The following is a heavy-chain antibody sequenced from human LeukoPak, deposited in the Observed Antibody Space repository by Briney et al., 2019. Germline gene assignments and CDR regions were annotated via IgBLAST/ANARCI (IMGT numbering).Heavy chain of an antibody. CDR3: AREMYYDFWSGYPHDAFDI. CDR2: ISYDGSNK. Sequence: GGSLRLSCAASVFTFSSYSMHWVRQAPGKGLEWVAVISYDGSNKYYADSVKGRFTISRDNSKNTLYLQMNSLRAEDTAVYYCAREMYYDFWSGYPHDAFDIWGQGTMVTVSS. D-gene: IGHD3-3*01. J-gene: IGHJ3*02. CDR1: VFTFSSYS. V-gene: IGHV3-30-3*01.